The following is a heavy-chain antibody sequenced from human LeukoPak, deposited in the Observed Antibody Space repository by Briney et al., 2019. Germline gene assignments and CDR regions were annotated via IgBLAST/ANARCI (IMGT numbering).Heavy chain of an antibody. CDR3: AKGYTYGSD. J-gene: IGHJ4*02. CDR1: GFTFTNYA. Sequence: GGSLRLSCAASGFTFTNYAMNWVRQAPGKGLHWVSTISGRGDYTYYADSVKGRFTISRDNSKNTLYLQMNSLRAVDTAVYYCAKGYTYGSDWGQGTLVTVSS. CDR2: ISGRGDYT. V-gene: IGHV3-23*01. D-gene: IGHD5-18*01.